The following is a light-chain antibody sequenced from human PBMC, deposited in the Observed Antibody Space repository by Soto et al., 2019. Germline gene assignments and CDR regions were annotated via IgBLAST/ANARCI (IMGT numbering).Light chain of an antibody. CDR2: GAS. Sequence: DIVLTQSPGTLSLSPGERATLSCRASQTISSSYLAWYQRKPGQAPRLLIYGASSRATGIPDRFSGSGSGXDXXXXXXXXXXXDXAVYYCQQSGSSPKSFGPGTKVDIK. CDR3: QQSGSSPKS. CDR1: QTISSSY. V-gene: IGKV3-20*01. J-gene: IGKJ3*01.